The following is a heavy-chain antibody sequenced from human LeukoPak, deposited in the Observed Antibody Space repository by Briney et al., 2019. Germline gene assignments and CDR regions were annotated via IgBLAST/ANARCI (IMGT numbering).Heavy chain of an antibody. D-gene: IGHD6-6*01. CDR2: ISAYNGST. V-gene: IGHV1-18*01. Sequence: GASVKVSCKASGYTFTSYGISWVRQAPGQGLEWMGWISAYNGSTNYAQKLQGRVTMTTDTSTSTAYMELRSLRSDDTAVYYCAREHSSSRGPYYYYYMDVWGKGTTVTVSS. CDR1: GYTFTSYG. CDR3: AREHSSSRGPYYYYYMDV. J-gene: IGHJ6*03.